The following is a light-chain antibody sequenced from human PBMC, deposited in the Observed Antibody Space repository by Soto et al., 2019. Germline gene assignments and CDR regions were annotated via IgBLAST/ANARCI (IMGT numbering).Light chain of an antibody. J-gene: IGKJ4*01. CDR2: GAS. Sequence: EIVLTQSPGTLSLSPGDRATLSCRASRSVTSDYLAWYQQKPGQAPRLLIYGASGRATGIPDRFSGSGPGTDFSLTISRLEPEDFAVYWCQQYGTSPLTFGGGTKVDIK. V-gene: IGKV3-20*01. CDR3: QQYGTSPLT. CDR1: RSVTSDY.